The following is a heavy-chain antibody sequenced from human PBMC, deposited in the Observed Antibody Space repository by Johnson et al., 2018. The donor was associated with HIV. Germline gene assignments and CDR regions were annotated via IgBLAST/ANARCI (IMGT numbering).Heavy chain of an antibody. J-gene: IGHJ3*02. CDR2: IKEDGSEK. D-gene: IGHD3-10*01. CDR3: ARPIARGASDI. V-gene: IGHV3-7*05. Sequence: VQLVESGGGLVQSRRSLRLSCAASGFTFNVHRMNWVRQAPGKGLEWVTNIKEDGSEKYHVDPVTGRFTISRDNAKNSLYLQMNSLRVEDTAVYYCARPIARGASDIWGQGTMVTVSS. CDR1: GFTFNVHR.